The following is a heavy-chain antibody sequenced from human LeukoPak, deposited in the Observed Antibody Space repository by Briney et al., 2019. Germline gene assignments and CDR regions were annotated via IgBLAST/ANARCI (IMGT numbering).Heavy chain of an antibody. CDR3: ARGSREHGLDS. D-gene: IGHD1-26*01. J-gene: IGHJ4*02. V-gene: IGHV3-21*01. CDR2: INSDSIYK. CDR1: GFTFSNHD. Sequence: GGSLRLSCAASGFTFSNHDMNWVRQAPGKGLEWVSYINSDSIYKFYADSVEGRFTISRDNAKNSLFLQMNSLTAEDTAVYYCARGSREHGLDSWGQGTLVTVSA.